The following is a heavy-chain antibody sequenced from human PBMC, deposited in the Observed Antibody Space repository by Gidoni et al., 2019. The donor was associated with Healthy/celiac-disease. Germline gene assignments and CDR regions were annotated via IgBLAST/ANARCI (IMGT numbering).Heavy chain of an antibody. D-gene: IGHD3-3*01. CDR3: ARVGYYDFWSGYYTFDY. CDR2: INHSGST. Sequence: QVQLQQWGAGLLKPSELLSLTCAVYGGSFRGYYWRWIRQPPGKGLEWIGEINHSGSTNYNPSLKSRVTISVDTSKNQFSLKLSSVTAADTAVYYCARVGYYDFWSGYYTFDYWGQGTLVTVSS. CDR1: GGSFRGYY. V-gene: IGHV4-34*01. J-gene: IGHJ4*02.